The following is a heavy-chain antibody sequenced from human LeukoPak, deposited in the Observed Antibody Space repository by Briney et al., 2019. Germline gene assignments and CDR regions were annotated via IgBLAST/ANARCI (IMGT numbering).Heavy chain of an antibody. V-gene: IGHV3-74*01. D-gene: IGHD2-8*02. Sequence: GGSLRLSCVASGFTFSSYWMHWVRQAPGKGLVWVSRINSDGSSTSYADSVKGRFTISRDNAKNTLFLQMNSLRAEDTAVYTCAREGAVTGDFDYWGQGTLVTVSS. CDR2: INSDGSST. CDR3: AREGAVTGDFDY. J-gene: IGHJ4*02. CDR1: GFTFSSYW.